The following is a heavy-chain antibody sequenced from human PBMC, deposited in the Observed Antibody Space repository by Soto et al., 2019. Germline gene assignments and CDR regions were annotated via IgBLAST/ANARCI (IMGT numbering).Heavy chain of an antibody. CDR1: GFTFSSYE. CDR3: ATKIYGTTYFGS. V-gene: IGHV3-48*03. CDR2: IERSGSPI. J-gene: IGHJ4*02. D-gene: IGHD1-7*01. Sequence: EVNLVESGGGLVQPGGSLRLSCAGSGFTFSSYEMNWVRQAPGKGLEWISHIERSGSPIYYTDSVNGRFTISRDNADNSLHLQMNSLRGEDTAIYYCATKIYGTTYFGSWGQGTLVTVSS.